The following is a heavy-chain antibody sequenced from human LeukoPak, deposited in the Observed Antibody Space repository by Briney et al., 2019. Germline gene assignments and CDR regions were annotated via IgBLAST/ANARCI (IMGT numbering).Heavy chain of an antibody. CDR1: GFSFSIYW. D-gene: IGHD6-13*01. CDR3: VRREAGGSNSWFYFDY. J-gene: IGHJ4*02. Sequence: GGSLRLSCAASGFSFSIYWMHWVRQAPGEGLVWVSLISSDGSKSGYADSVKGRFTISRDNAKNTVYLQMNSLSAEDTAMYYCVRREAGGSNSWFYFDYWGQGTLVSVSS. V-gene: IGHV3-74*01. CDR2: ISSDGSKS.